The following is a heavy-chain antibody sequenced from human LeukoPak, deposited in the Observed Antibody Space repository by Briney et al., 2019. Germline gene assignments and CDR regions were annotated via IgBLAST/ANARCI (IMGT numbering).Heavy chain of an antibody. D-gene: IGHD6-19*01. CDR3: ARIPGIAVAGTSDAFDI. J-gene: IGHJ3*02. CDR2: INHSGST. Sequence: SETLSLTCTVSGGSISSYYWSWIRQPPGKGLEWIGEINHSGSTNYNPSLKSRVTISVDTSKNQFSLKLSSVTAADTAVYYCARIPGIAVAGTSDAFDIWGQGTMVTVSS. CDR1: GGSISSYY. V-gene: IGHV4-34*01.